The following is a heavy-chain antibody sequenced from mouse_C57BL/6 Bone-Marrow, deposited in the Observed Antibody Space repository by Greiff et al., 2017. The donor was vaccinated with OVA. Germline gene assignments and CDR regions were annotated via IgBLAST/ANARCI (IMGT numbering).Heavy chain of an antibody. CDR3: AREGGPFAY. J-gene: IGHJ3*01. CDR2: ISDGGSYT. CDR1: GFTFSSYA. V-gene: IGHV5-4*01. Sequence: EVQVVESGGGLVKPGGSLKLSCAASGFTFSSYAMSWVRQTPEKRLEWVATISDGGSYTYYPDNVKGRFTISRDNAKNNLYLQMSHLKSEDTAMYYCAREGGPFAYWGQGTLVTVSA.